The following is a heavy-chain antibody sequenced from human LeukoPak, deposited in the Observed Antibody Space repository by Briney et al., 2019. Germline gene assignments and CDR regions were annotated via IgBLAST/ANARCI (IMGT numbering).Heavy chain of an antibody. CDR1: GGSISSGSYY. CDR2: IYTSGST. Sequence: PSETLSLTCTVSGGSISSGSYYWSWIRQPAGKGLEWIGRIYTSGSTNYNPSLKSRVTISVDTSKNQFSLKLSSVTAADTAVYYCARGVYYGSGSSFDYWGQGTLVTVSS. V-gene: IGHV4-61*02. J-gene: IGHJ4*02. CDR3: ARGVYYGSGSSFDY. D-gene: IGHD3-10*01.